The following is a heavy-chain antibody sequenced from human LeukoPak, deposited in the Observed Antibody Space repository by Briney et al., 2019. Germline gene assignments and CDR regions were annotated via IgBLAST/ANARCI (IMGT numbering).Heavy chain of an antibody. V-gene: IGHV3-21*01. Sequence: GGSLRLSCAASGFTFSRYSMNWVRQAPGKGLEWVSSISSSSSYIYYADSVKGRFTISRDNAKNSLYLQMNSLRAEDTAVYYCARDLGSLRSSYWYFDLWGRGTLVTVSS. CDR2: ISSSSSYI. CDR1: GFTFSRYS. CDR3: ARDLGSLRSSYWYFDL. D-gene: IGHD5-12*01. J-gene: IGHJ2*01.